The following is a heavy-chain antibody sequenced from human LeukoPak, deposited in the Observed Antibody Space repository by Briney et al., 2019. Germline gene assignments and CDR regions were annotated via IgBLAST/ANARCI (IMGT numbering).Heavy chain of an antibody. CDR3: ARVSLFPEYGPFDY. D-gene: IGHD2/OR15-2a*01. CDR2: VSAYNGNT. CDR1: GYTFTNFG. V-gene: IGHV1-18*01. Sequence: ASVKVSCKASGYTFTNFGISWVGQAPGQGLEWMGWVSAYNGNTNYAQKLQGRVTMTTDTSTSTAYMELRSLRSDDTAVYYCARVSLFPEYGPFDYWGQGTLVTVSS. J-gene: IGHJ4*02.